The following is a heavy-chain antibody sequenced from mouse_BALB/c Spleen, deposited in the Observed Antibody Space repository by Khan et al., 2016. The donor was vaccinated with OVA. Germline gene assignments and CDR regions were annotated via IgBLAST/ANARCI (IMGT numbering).Heavy chain of an antibody. CDR1: GFSLTDYA. J-gene: IGHJ4*01. CDR2: IWGGGSK. Sequence: VQLQESGPGLVAPSQSLSLTCTVSGFSLTDYAVSWIRQPPGKGLEWLGVIWGGGSKYYNSALKSRLSISKDNSSSQVFLNMNSLQTDDTAMYYCAKDPPYYALDYWGQGTSVTVSS. V-gene: IGHV2-6-5*01. CDR3: AKDPPYYALDY.